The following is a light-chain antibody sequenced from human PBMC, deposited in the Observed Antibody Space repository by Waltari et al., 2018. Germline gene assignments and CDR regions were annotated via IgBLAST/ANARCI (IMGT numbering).Light chain of an antibody. J-gene: IGKJ1*01. CDR3: QQHYHTHWT. Sequence: DFVMTQSPDSLAVSLGERATIDCKSSQSVLHSPNNKNYLAWYQQKPGQPPKLLISWASSRDSGVPDRFSGSRSGTDFTLTISSLQAEDVAVYYCQQHYHTHWTFDQGTKVEIK. CDR2: WAS. CDR1: QSVLHSPNNKNY. V-gene: IGKV4-1*01.